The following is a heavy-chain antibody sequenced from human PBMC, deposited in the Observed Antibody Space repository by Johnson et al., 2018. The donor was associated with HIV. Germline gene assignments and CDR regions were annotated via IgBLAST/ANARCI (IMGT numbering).Heavy chain of an antibody. D-gene: IGHD3-3*01. CDR2: ISYDGSNK. J-gene: IGHJ3*02. Sequence: QVHLVESGGGVVQPGRSLRLSCVASGFRFSSYAVHWVRQAPGKGLEWVAVISYDGSNKYYADSVKGRFTISRDNSKNTLYLQMNSLRAEDTAVYNCARDRFPYYDFWSGYYRGAFDIWGQGTMVTVSS. CDR1: GFRFSSYA. CDR3: ARDRFPYYDFWSGYYRGAFDI. V-gene: IGHV3-30*04.